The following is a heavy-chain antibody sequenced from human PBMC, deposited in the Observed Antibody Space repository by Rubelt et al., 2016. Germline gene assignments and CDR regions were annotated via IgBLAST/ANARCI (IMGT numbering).Heavy chain of an antibody. J-gene: IGHJ3*02. Sequence: SNFWIHWVRQGPGVGLVWVSRIDSDGATSNVADSVKGRFIPSRDNARTTVSLDMKGLKVEDTGVYSCVRSLGDDALDMWGRGTVVSVS. CDR3: VRSLGDDALDM. D-gene: IGHD2-21*02. V-gene: IGHV3-74*01. CDR1: SNFW. CDR2: IDSDGATS.